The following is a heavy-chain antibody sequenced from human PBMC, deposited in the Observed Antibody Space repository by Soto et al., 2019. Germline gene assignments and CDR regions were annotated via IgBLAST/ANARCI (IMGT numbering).Heavy chain of an antibody. D-gene: IGHD3-9*01. CDR2: INANGGNT. J-gene: IGHJ4*02. CDR3: ARDRTITIYLSPFDY. Sequence: GASVKVSCKASGYTFTSYYMHWVRQAPGQGLEWMGIINANGGNTSYAQKLQGRVTMTTDTSTSTAYMELRSLRSDDTAVYYCARDRTITIYLSPFDYWGQGTLVTVSS. V-gene: IGHV1-46*01. CDR1: GYTFTSYY.